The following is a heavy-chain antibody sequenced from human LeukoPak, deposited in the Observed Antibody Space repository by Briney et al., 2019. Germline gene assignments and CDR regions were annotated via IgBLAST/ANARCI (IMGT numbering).Heavy chain of an antibody. Sequence: GGSLRLSCAASGFTFDDYAMHWVRQAPGKGLEWVSGISWNSGTKDYADSVKGRFTISRDNAKNSLYLQMNSLSAEDTAFYYCAKDSSYDLTWFDPWGQGTLVTVSS. CDR1: GFTFDDYA. V-gene: IGHV3-9*01. D-gene: IGHD5-12*01. CDR3: AKDSSYDLTWFDP. CDR2: ISWNSGTK. J-gene: IGHJ5*02.